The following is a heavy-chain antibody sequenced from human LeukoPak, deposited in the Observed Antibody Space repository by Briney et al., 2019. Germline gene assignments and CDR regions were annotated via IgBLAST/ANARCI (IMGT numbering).Heavy chain of an antibody. D-gene: IGHD2-2*01. Sequence: GRSLRLSCAASGFTFSNYGMHWVRQAPGKGLEWVAVIWYDGSNKYYADSVKGRFTISRDNAKNSLYLQMNSLRAEDTAVYYCARKYCSSTSCLFDYWGQGTLVTVSS. J-gene: IGHJ4*02. CDR2: IWYDGSNK. CDR3: ARKYCSSTSCLFDY. V-gene: IGHV3-33*01. CDR1: GFTFSNYG.